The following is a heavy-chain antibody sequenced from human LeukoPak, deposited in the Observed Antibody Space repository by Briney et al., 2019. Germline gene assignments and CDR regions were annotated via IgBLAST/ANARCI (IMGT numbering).Heavy chain of an antibody. D-gene: IGHD3-3*01. Sequence: SETLSLTCTVSGGSISSSSYYWGWIRQAPGKGLEWIGSIYYSGSTYYNPSLKSRVTISVDTSKNQFSLKLSSVTAADTAVYYCARRYYDFWSGYSYIADWGQGTLVTVSS. CDR3: ARRYYDFWSGYSYIAD. CDR2: IYYSGST. J-gene: IGHJ4*02. CDR1: GGSISSSSYY. V-gene: IGHV4-39*01.